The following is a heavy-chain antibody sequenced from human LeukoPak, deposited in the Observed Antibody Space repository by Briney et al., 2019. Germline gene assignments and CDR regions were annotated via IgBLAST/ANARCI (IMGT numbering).Heavy chain of an antibody. Sequence: SETLSLTCTVSGGSVSDYYWSWIRQSPGKGLEWIGYIYYTGSTSYNPSLRSRVTMSADTSKNQFSLRLSSVTAADTAVYYCASWYYDSSGYRFDYWGQGTLVTVSS. CDR3: ASWYYDSSGYRFDY. D-gene: IGHD3-22*01. V-gene: IGHV4-59*02. CDR2: IYYTGST. CDR1: GGSVSDYY. J-gene: IGHJ4*02.